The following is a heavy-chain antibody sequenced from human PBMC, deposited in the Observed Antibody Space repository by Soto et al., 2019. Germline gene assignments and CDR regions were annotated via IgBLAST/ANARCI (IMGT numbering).Heavy chain of an antibody. V-gene: IGHV4-4*07. J-gene: IGHJ6*02. D-gene: IGHD6-19*01. Sequence: QVQLQESGPGLVKPSETLSVTCSVSGASIRDYHWSWIRQPAGRGLEWIGRMYISGSTKYNPSLKSRLTISADTSVNQFSLTLRSVTAADTAIYYCARMYNSGFYRPEGDYYFYGLDVWGQGTTVTVSS. CDR1: GASIRDYH. CDR3: ARMYNSGFYRPEGDYYFYGLDV. CDR2: MYISGST.